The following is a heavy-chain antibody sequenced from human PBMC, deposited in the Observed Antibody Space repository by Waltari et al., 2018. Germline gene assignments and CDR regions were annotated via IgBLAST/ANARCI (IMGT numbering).Heavy chain of an antibody. CDR1: GYTFTGYY. J-gene: IGHJ4*02. Sequence: QVQLVQSGAEVKQPGASVKVSCKASGYTFTGYYMPWVRPAPGQGLEWMGRINPNSGGKNYAQKFQGRVTMTRDTSISTAYMELSRLRSDDTAVYYCARDTSGYSSGRLGYWGQGTLVTVSS. CDR3: ARDTSGYSSGRLGY. CDR2: INPNSGGK. D-gene: IGHD6-19*01. V-gene: IGHV1-2*06.